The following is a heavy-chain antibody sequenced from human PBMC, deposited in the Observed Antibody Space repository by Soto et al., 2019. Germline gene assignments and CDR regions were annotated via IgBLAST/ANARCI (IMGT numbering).Heavy chain of an antibody. Sequence: ASVKVSCKASGYTFTSYDINWVRQATGQGLEWMGWMNPNSANTGYAQKFQGRFTISRDNSKNTLYLQMNSLRAEDTAVYYCARDGKYYDFWSGYSSYYYGMDVWGQGTTVTVSS. CDR3: ARDGKYYDFWSGYSSYYYGMDV. D-gene: IGHD3-3*01. CDR1: GYTFTSYD. J-gene: IGHJ6*02. V-gene: IGHV1-8*01. CDR2: MNPNSANT.